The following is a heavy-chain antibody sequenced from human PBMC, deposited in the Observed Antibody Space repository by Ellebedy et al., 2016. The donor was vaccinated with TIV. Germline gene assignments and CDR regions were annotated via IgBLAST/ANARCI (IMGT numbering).Heavy chain of an antibody. CDR3: ARSDPLRGSRGSKDY. CDR1: GYTFTSYY. Sequence: AASVKVSCKASGYTFTSYYLHWVRQAPGQGLEWMGWINPNSGATKYTQKFQGRVTLTRDTSISTAYMELSGLTSDDTAVYYCARSDPLRGSRGSKDYWGQGTLVTVSS. J-gene: IGHJ4*01. D-gene: IGHD3-10*01. V-gene: IGHV1-2*02. CDR2: INPNSGAT.